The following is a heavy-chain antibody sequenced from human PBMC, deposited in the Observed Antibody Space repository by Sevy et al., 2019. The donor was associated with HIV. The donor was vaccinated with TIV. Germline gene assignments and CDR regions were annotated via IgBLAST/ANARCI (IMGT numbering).Heavy chain of an antibody. CDR1: GYTFISYG. V-gene: IGHV1-18*01. CDR2: ISAYNGNT. D-gene: IGHD2-15*01. CDR3: ARPYCSGGSCYRWYFDY. J-gene: IGHJ4*02. Sequence: ASVKVSCKASGYTFISYGITWVRQAPGQGLEWMGWISAYNGNTNYAQKLQGRVTMTTDTSTSTAYMELRSLRSDDTAVYYCARPYCSGGSCYRWYFDYWVQGTLVTVSS.